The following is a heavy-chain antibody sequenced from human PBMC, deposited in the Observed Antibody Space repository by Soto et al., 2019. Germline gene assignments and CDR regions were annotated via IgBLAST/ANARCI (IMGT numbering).Heavy chain of an antibody. J-gene: IGHJ5*02. CDR2: IKQDGSDE. CDR3: ARVLSLGWFDP. Sequence: PGGSLRLSCAASGFTLSTYLMGWVRQTPGKGLEWVANIKQDGSDEYYVDSVKGRFTISRDDARNSLYLQMNSLRADDTAVYYCARVLSLGWFDPWGQGTLVTVSS. V-gene: IGHV3-7*01. CDR1: GFTLSTYL. D-gene: IGHD3-16*02.